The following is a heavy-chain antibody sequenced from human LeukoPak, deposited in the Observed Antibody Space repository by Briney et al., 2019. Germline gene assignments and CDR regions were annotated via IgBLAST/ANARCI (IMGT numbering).Heavy chain of an antibody. D-gene: IGHD2-2*01. J-gene: IGHJ4*02. V-gene: IGHV4-34*01. CDR1: GGSFSDYY. Sequence: PSETLSLTCAVYGGSFSDYYWSWIRQPPGKGLEWIGEINHSGSTNHNPSLKSRVTISVDTSKNQFSLKLSSVTAADTAVYYCARVWRYCSSTSCPGPLDYWGQGTLVTVSS. CDR2: INHSGST. CDR3: ARVWRYCSSTSCPGPLDY.